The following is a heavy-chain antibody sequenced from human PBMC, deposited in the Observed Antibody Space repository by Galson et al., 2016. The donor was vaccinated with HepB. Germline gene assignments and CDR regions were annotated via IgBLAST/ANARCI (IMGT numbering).Heavy chain of an antibody. CDR1: GFTFSSYA. J-gene: IGHJ4*02. CDR3: ATSVLEYVILAGYYRRGADY. Sequence: SLRLSCAASGFTFSSYAMSWVRQAPGKGLEWVSSSGSGGPTYYADSVKGRFTISRDNSKNTLFPQMHSLRADDTAVYYCATSVLEYVILAGYYRRGADYWGQGTLVTVSS. CDR2: SGSGGPT. D-gene: IGHD3-9*01. V-gene: IGHV3-23*01.